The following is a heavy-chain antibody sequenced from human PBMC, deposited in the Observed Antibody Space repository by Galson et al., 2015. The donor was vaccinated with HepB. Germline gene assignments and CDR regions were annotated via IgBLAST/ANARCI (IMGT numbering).Heavy chain of an antibody. CDR1: GGTFSSYA. CDR3: ARAYSSNYVGLGGY. D-gene: IGHD4-11*01. V-gene: IGHV1-69*13. CDR2: IIPIFGTA. Sequence: SVKVSCKASGGTFSSYAISWVRQAPGQGLEWMGGIIPIFGTANYAQKFQGGVTITADESTSTAYMELSSLRSEDTAVYYCARAYSSNYVGLGGYWGQGTLVTVSS. J-gene: IGHJ4*02.